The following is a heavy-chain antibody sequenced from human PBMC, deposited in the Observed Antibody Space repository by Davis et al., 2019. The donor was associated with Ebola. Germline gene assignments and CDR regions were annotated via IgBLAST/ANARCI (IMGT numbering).Heavy chain of an antibody. CDR2: MNPNSGNT. V-gene: IGHV1-8*02. CDR1: GYTFTGFY. CDR3: ARREIYYYYGMDV. J-gene: IGHJ6*02. Sequence: AASVKVSCKASGYTFTGFYIHWARQAPGQGLEWMGWMNPNSGNTGYAQKFQGRVTMTRNTSISTAYMELSSLRSEDTAVYYCARREIYYYYGMDVWGQGTTVTVSS.